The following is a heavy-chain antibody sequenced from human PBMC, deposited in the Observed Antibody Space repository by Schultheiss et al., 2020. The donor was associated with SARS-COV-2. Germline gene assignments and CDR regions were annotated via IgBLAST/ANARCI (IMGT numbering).Heavy chain of an antibody. CDR1: GFTFSNYA. D-gene: IGHD3-3*01. J-gene: IGHJ6*02. Sequence: GGSLRLSCAGSGFTFSNYAMHWVRQAPGKGLEWVANIKQDGSEKYYVDSVKGRFTISRDNAKNSLYLQMNSLRAEDTAVYYCARDLGYDFWSGYPPRYYYYGMGVWGQGTTVTVAS. V-gene: IGHV3-7*01. CDR3: ARDLGYDFWSGYPPRYYYYGMGV. CDR2: IKQDGSEK.